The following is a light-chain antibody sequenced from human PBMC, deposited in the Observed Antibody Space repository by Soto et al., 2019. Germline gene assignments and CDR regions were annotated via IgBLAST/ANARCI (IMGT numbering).Light chain of an antibody. CDR3: FLSYSGARDDV. CDR1: TGAVTSGHY. CDR2: DTS. J-gene: IGLJ1*01. V-gene: IGLV7-46*01. Sequence: QAVVTQEPSLTVSPGGTVTLTCGSSTGAVTSGHYPHWFQQKPGQAPRTLIYDTSNKHSWTPARFSGSLLGGKAALTLSGAQPEDEAEYYCFLSYSGARDDVFGTGTKLTVL.